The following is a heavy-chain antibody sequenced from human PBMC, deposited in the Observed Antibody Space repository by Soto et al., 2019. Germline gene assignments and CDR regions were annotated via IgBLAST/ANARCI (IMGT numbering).Heavy chain of an antibody. Sequence: QAQLVQAGGEVKKPGASVTVSCKASGYTFSDYGISWLRQAPGQGLEWMGWISPNNVKTNYAQSLQGRATMTTDTSTSTAYMELRSLKSDDTAFYYCARSRDWGREVDNWFDLCGQGTLVTVSS. CDR3: ARSRDWGREVDNWFDL. V-gene: IGHV1-18*04. CDR1: GYTFSDYG. J-gene: IGHJ5*02. CDR2: ISPNNVKT. D-gene: IGHD3-16*01.